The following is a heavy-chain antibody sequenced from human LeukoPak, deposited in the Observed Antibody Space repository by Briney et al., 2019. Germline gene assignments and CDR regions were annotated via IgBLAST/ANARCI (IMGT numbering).Heavy chain of an antibody. Sequence: GGSLRPSCAASGFTFSSYGMHWVRQAPGKGLEWVAVIWYDGSNKYYADSVKGRFTISRDNSKNTLYLQMNSLRAEDTAVYYCAKWPAMGDSHDAFDIWGQGTMVTVSS. CDR2: IWYDGSNK. CDR1: GFTFSSYG. D-gene: IGHD2-21*01. V-gene: IGHV3-33*06. CDR3: AKWPAMGDSHDAFDI. J-gene: IGHJ3*02.